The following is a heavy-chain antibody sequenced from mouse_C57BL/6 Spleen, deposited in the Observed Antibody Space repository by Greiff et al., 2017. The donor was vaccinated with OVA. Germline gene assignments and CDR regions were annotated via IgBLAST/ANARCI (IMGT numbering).Heavy chain of an antibody. J-gene: IGHJ2*01. CDR2: INPNNGGT. Sequence: VQLQQSGPELVKPGASVKISCKASGSTFTDSYMNWVKQSHGKSLEWIGDINPNNGGTSYNQKFKGKATLTVDKSSSTAYMELRSLTSEDSAVYYCARGNDYWGQGTTLTVSS. V-gene: IGHV1-26*01. CDR3: ARGNDY. CDR1: GSTFTDSY.